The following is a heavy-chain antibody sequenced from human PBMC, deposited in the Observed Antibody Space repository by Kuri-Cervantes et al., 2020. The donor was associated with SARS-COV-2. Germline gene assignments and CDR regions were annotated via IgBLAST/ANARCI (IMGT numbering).Heavy chain of an antibody. D-gene: IGHD1-26*01. V-gene: IGHV4-59*08. CDR1: GGSISSHY. CDR3: ARIIVGATYYYYYYYMDV. J-gene: IGHJ6*03. CDR2: IYYSGST. Sequence: GSLRLSCTVSGGSISSHYWSWIRQLPGKGLEWIGYIYYSGSTNYNPSLKSRVTISVDTSKNQFSLKLSSVTAADTAVYYCARIIVGATYYYYYYYMDVWGKGTTVTVSS.